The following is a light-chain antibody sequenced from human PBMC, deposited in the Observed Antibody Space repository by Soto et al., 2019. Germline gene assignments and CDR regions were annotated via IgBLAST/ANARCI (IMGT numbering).Light chain of an antibody. J-gene: IGKJ4*01. CDR2: GAS. CDR1: QSLNSDF. CDR3: QQYNNSPPLT. Sequence: EIVLTQSPGTLSLSPGERATLSCRASQSLNSDFLAWYQQRPGQAPRLLIYGASNRATGIPDRFSGSGSGTDFTLTISRLEPEDFAVYFCQQYNNSPPLTFGGGTKVEIK. V-gene: IGKV3-20*01.